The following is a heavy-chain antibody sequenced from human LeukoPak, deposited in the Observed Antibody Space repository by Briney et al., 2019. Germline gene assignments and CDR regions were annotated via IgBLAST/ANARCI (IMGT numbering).Heavy chain of an antibody. CDR2: IDPGDSET. J-gene: IGHJ3*02. CDR1: GYRFTKYW. CDR3: ARLNDGFDI. Sequence: GESLRISCKSSGYRFTKYWIAWVRQMPGKGLQCMGIIDPGDSETRYSPSFQGQVTITADKSISTAYLHWSSLKASDTPMYYCARLNDGFDIWGKGAMVIVSS. V-gene: IGHV5-51*01.